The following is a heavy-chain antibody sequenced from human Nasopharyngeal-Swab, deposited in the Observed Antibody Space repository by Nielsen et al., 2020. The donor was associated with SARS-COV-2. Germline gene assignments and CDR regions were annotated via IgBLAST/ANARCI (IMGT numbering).Heavy chain of an antibody. CDR1: GFTFSNAW. J-gene: IGHJ6*02. CDR2: IKSKTDGGTT. CDR3: TTIHPVGYYYGMDV. Sequence: GGALTLSCTASGFTFSNAWMRWVRQSPGKGLAWVGRIKSKTDGGTTDYAAPVKGRFTIPRDNSKNTMYLHMNSLKPEDTAVYYCTTIHPVGYYYGMDVWGQGTTVTVSS. V-gene: IGHV3-15*01.